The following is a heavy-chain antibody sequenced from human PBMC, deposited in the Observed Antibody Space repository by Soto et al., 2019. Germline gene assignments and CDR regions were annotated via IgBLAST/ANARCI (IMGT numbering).Heavy chain of an antibody. CDR3: ARDLIVGAGSHFDY. V-gene: IGHV3-30-3*01. D-gene: IGHD1-26*01. CDR1: GFTFSSYA. J-gene: IGHJ4*02. CDR2: ISYDGSNK. Sequence: GGSLRLSCAASGFTFSSYAMHWVRQAPGKGLEWVAVISYDGSNKYYADSVKGRFTISRDNSKNTLYLQMNSLRAEDTAVYYCARDLIVGAGSHFDYWGQGTLVTVSS.